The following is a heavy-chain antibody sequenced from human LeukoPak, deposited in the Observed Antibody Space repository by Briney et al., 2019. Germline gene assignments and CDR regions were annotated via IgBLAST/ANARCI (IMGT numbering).Heavy chain of an antibody. V-gene: IGHV3-74*01. CDR2: IASDGSST. CDR3: ARGRPHGNDY. CDR1: GFTFSSYW. J-gene: IGHJ4*02. Sequence: GGSLRLSCAASGFTFSSYWMNWVRQAPGKGLVWVSRIASDGSSTTYADSVKDRFSISRDNAKSTLYLQMNSLRVEDTAVYYCARGRPHGNDYWGQGTLVTVSS. D-gene: IGHD4-23*01.